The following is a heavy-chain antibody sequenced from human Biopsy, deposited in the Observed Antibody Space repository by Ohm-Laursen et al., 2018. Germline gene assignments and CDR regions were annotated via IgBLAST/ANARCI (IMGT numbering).Heavy chain of an antibody. V-gene: IGHV1-8*01. J-gene: IGHJ5*02. D-gene: IGHD1-7*01. CDR1: GYTFTSYD. Sequence: ASVKVSCKASGYTFTSYDITWVRQAPGQGPEWIGWLNPVSGNSNFGQKFRGRVTVTSDNSISTAYMELSGLTSDDTAAYYCGRAVRNQLLTDPWGQGTLVTVSS. CDR3: GRAVRNQLLTDP. CDR2: LNPVSGNS.